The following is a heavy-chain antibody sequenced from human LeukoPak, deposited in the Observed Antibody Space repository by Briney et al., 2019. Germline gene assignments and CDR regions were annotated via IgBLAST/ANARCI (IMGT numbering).Heavy chain of an antibody. Sequence: PGGSLRLSCAASGFTFSSYDMHWVRQATGKGLEWVSAIGTGGDTYYPGSVKGRFTISRDNAKNSLYLQMNGLRAGDTAVYFCAREGSSVRVGATWDWYFDLWGRGTLVTVSS. D-gene: IGHD1-26*01. CDR2: IGTGGDT. J-gene: IGHJ2*01. CDR1: GFTFSSYD. CDR3: AREGSSVRVGATWDWYFDL. V-gene: IGHV3-13*04.